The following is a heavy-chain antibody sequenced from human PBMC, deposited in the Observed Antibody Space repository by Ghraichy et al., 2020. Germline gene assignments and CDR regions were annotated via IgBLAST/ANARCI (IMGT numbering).Heavy chain of an antibody. V-gene: IGHV4-39*07. CDR1: GGSISSSSYY. Sequence: SETLSLTCTVSGGSISSSSYYWDWIRQPPGKGLEWIGNIYYSGSTYYNPSLKSRVTISVDTSKNHFSLKLSSVTAADTAVYYCARVRRTVTIFDYWGQGTLVTVSS. CDR3: ARVRRTVTIFDY. CDR2: IYYSGST. J-gene: IGHJ4*02. D-gene: IGHD4-17*01.